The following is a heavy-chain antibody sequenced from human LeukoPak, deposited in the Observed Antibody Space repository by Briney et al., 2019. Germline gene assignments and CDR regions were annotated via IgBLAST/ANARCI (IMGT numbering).Heavy chain of an antibody. J-gene: IGHJ5*02. CDR2: IYYSGST. Sequence: SETLSLTCTVSGGSISSGDYYWSWIRQHPGKGLEWIGYIYYSGSTYYNPSLKSRVTISGDTSKNQFSLKLSSVTAADTAVYYCARGSDIVATIWFDPWGQGILVTVSS. CDR3: ARGSDIVATIWFDP. D-gene: IGHD5-12*01. V-gene: IGHV4-31*03. CDR1: GGSISSGDYY.